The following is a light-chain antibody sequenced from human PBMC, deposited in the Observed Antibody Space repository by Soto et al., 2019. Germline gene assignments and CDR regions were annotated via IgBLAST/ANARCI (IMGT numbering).Light chain of an antibody. CDR3: QQYGSSTRT. Sequence: EIVLTQSPGTLSLSPGERATLSCRASQSVSYSYLAWYQQKLGQAPRLLIYGASTRAPGIPDRFSGSGSGTDFTLTISRLEPEDFALYYCQQYGSSTRTFGQGTKVEIK. J-gene: IGKJ1*01. V-gene: IGKV3-20*01. CDR1: QSVSYSY. CDR2: GAS.